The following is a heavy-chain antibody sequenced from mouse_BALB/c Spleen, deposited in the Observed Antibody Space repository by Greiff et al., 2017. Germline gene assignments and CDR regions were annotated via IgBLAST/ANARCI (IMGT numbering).Heavy chain of an antibody. CDR3: ARGSRIKTVHEYLDY. Sequence: VQLKESGGDLVKPGGSLKLSCAASGFTFSRYVMSWVRQTPDKRLEWVATISSGGSYTYYPDSLKGRFTISRDNAKNTLYLQMSSLKSEDTAMYYGARGSRIKTVHEYLDYWGQGTTLTVSS. V-gene: IGHV5-6*01. CDR2: ISSGGSYT. CDR1: GFTFSRYV. D-gene: IGHD1-1*01. J-gene: IGHJ2*01.